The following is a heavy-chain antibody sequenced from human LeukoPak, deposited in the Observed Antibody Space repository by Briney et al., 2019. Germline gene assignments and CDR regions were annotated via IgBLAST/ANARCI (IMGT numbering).Heavy chain of an antibody. Sequence: PGGSLRLSCAASGFTFSSYSMHWIRQAPGKGLEWVSYISGSSRTMYYADSVKGRFTISRDNAKNSLYLQMNSLRAEDTAVYYCARDLGLYDYGGNIDYWGRGTLVTVSS. D-gene: IGHD4-23*01. J-gene: IGHJ4*02. CDR1: GFTFSSYS. CDR2: ISGSSRTM. V-gene: IGHV3-48*04. CDR3: ARDLGLYDYGGNIDY.